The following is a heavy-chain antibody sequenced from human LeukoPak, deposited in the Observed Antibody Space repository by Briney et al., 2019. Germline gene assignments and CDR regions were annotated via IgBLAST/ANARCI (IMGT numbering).Heavy chain of an antibody. J-gene: IGHJ4*02. Sequence: GGSLRLSCAAPGFTFSSYSINWVRKAPGKGLEWVSYIIISIRTIYSADSVKGRFTIPRDNAKNSLYLQMNSLRAEDTAVYYCARDGTVTTGWYWGQGTLVTVSS. V-gene: IGHV3-48*01. CDR2: IIISIRTI. CDR1: GFTFSSYS. D-gene: IGHD4-17*01. CDR3: ARDGTVTTGWY.